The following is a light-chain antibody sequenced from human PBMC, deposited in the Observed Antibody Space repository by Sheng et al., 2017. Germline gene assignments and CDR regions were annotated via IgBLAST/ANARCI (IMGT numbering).Light chain of an antibody. V-gene: IGKV3-15*01. CDR2: SAS. Sequence: VLTQSPATLSLSPGERATLSCRASQSVRTNLAWYQQKPGQAPRLLIHSASTRATGVPVRFSGSGSGTEFTLTISSLQSEDFAVYYCQHYFYGYTFGQGTRLEIK. CDR1: QSVRTN. J-gene: IGKJ2*01. CDR3: QHYFYGYT.